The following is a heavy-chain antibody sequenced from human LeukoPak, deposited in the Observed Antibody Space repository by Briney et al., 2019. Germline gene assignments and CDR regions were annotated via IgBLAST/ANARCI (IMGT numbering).Heavy chain of an antibody. CDR1: GGSISSSSYY. V-gene: IGHV4-39*07. D-gene: IGHD6-13*01. CDR2: IYYSGST. Sequence: SETLSLTCTVSGGSISSSSYYWGWIRQPPGKGLEWIGSIYYSGSTYYNPSLKSRVTISVDTSKNQFSLKLSSVTAADTAVYYCARDINYGSSWYVSVRGFDYWGQGTLVTVSS. J-gene: IGHJ4*02. CDR3: ARDINYGSSWYVSVRGFDY.